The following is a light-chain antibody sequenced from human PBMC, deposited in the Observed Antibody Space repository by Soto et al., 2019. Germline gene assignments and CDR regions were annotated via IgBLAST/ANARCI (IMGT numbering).Light chain of an antibody. CDR3: LQALRTLGIT. CDR1: QSLLHSNGCNY. J-gene: IGKJ4*01. V-gene: IGKV2-28*01. CDR2: LGS. Sequence: DIVMTQSPLSLPVTPGEPASISCRSSQSLLHSNGCNYLDWYLQKPGQSPQLLIYLGSNRASGVPDKFSSSGSDTDLTLIISKVEAEDVGAYYCLQALRTLGITCGGGTKVEIK.